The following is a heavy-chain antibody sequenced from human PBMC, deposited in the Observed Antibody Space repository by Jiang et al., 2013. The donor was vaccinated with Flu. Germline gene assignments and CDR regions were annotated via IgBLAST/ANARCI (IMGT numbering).Heavy chain of an antibody. V-gene: IGHV4-34*01. CDR2: INHSGST. Sequence: LLKPSETLSLTCAVYGGSFSGYYWSWIRQPPGKGLEWIGEINHSGSTNYNPSLKSRVTISVDTSKNQFSLKLSSVTAADTAVYYCARARRGRIARLAYYYFDYWGQGTLVTVSS. D-gene: IGHD1-26*01. CDR3: ARARRGRIARLAYYYFDY. J-gene: IGHJ4*02. CDR1: GGSFSGYY.